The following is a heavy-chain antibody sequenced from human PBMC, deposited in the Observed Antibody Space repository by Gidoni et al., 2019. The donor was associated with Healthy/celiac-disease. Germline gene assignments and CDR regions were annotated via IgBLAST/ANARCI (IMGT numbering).Heavy chain of an antibody. Sequence: EVQLVESGGGLVQPGGSLRLACAASGFTFSSYAMHWVSKAPGKGLEYVSAISSNGGSTYYANSVKGRFTISRDNSKNTLYLQMGSLRAEDMAVYYCARGLVGATTVGWFDPWGQGTLVTVSS. D-gene: IGHD1-26*01. CDR3: ARGLVGATTVGWFDP. CDR1: GFTFSSYA. CDR2: ISSNGGST. J-gene: IGHJ5*02. V-gene: IGHV3-64*01.